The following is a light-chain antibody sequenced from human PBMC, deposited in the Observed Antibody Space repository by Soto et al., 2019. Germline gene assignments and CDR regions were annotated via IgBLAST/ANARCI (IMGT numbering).Light chain of an antibody. Sequence: DIVMTQSPDSLAVSLGVRATINCKSSQSGLNSSNTKNYLSWYQQKPGQPPKLLIYWASTRESGVPDRFSGSGSGKDFTLTISSLQAEEVAFYYCQQYDSAPLTFGGGTKVEVK. V-gene: IGKV4-1*01. CDR2: WAS. CDR3: QQYDSAPLT. CDR1: QSGLNSSNTKNY. J-gene: IGKJ4*01.